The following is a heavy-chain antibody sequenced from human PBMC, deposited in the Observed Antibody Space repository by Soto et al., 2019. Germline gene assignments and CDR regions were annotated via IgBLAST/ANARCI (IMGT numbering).Heavy chain of an antibody. CDR1: GGSISSGDYY. Sequence: QVQLQEPGPGLVKPSQTLSLTCTVSGGSISSGDYYWRWIRRPPGKVLEWIGYIYYSGITYYNPTLKSRVTISVDTSNNQLSLKLSSVTAADTAVYYCARVRTHYNSSGYSLKFDYRGQGTLVTVSS. J-gene: IGHJ4*02. V-gene: IGHV4-30-4*01. CDR2: IYYSGIT. CDR3: ARVRTHYNSSGYSLKFDY. D-gene: IGHD3-22*01.